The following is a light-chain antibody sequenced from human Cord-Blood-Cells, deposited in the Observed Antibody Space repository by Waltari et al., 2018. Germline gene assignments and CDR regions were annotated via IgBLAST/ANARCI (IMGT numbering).Light chain of an antibody. Sequence: ETVMTQSPATLSVSPGERATLSCRASQSVSSNLVWYQQKPGQAPRLLIYGASTRATGIPARFSGSGSGTEFTLTISSLQSEDFAVYYCQQYNNWPLTFGQGTRLEIK. CDR2: GAS. CDR3: QQYNNWPLT. CDR1: QSVSSN. V-gene: IGKV3-15*01. J-gene: IGKJ5*01.